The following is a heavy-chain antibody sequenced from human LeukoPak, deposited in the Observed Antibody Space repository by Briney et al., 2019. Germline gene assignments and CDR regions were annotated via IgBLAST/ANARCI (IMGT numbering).Heavy chain of an antibody. V-gene: IGHV4-59*01. CDR3: ARGSADLPDAFDI. CDR2: TYYSGST. Sequence: SETLSLTCTVSGGSISSYYWSWIRQPPGKGLEWIGYTYYSGSTNYNPSLKSRVTISVDTSKNQFSLKLSSVTAADTAVYYCARGSADLPDAFDIWGQGTMVTVSS. CDR1: GGSISSYY. J-gene: IGHJ3*02.